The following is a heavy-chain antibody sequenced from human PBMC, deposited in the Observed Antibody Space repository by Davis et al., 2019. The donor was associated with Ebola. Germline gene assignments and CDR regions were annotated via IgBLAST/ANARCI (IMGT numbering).Heavy chain of an antibody. D-gene: IGHD4-17*01. Sequence: GESLKISCAASGFTFSSYAMSWVRQAPGKGLEWVSAISGRGGSTYYADSVKGRFTISRDNSKNTLYLQMNSLRAEDTAVYYCAKMTTVTFYYYYGMDVWGQGTTVTVSS. CDR2: ISGRGGST. CDR3: AKMTTVTFYYYYGMDV. J-gene: IGHJ6*02. V-gene: IGHV3-23*01. CDR1: GFTFSSYA.